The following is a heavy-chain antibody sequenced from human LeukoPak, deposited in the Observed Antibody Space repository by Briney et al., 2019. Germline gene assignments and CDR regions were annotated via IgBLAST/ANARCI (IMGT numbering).Heavy chain of an antibody. D-gene: IGHD3-16*02. Sequence: PGRSLRLSCAASGLTFSAYAMHWVRQAPGKGLEWVAVISYDESNKYYADSVKGRFTISRDNSKNTLYLQMNSQRPDDTAVYYCARDLWGSYRYPFDYWGQGTLVTVSS. CDR1: GLTFSAYA. CDR3: ARDLWGSYRYPFDY. CDR2: ISYDESNK. J-gene: IGHJ4*02. V-gene: IGHV3-30*04.